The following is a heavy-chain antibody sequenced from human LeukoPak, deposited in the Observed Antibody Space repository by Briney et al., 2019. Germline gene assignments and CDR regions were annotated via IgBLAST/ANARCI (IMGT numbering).Heavy chain of an antibody. CDR1: GFTFSSYS. J-gene: IGHJ1*01. Sequence: GGSLRLSCAASGFTFSSYSMNWVRQAPGKGLEWVSYISSSSSTIYYADSVKGRFTISRDNSKNTLYLQMNSLRAEDTAVYYCAKVGCSGGSCYPLPEYFQHWGQGTLVTASS. D-gene: IGHD2-15*01. CDR3: AKVGCSGGSCYPLPEYFQH. V-gene: IGHV3-48*01. CDR2: ISSSSSTI.